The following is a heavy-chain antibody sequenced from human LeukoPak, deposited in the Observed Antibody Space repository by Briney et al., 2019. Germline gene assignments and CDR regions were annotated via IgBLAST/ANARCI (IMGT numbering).Heavy chain of an antibody. CDR1: GFPFSSYW. V-gene: IGHV3-7*03. Sequence: PGGSLRLSCVASGFPFSSYWMTWVRQAPGKGLEWVANIREERGQEYYVDSVKGRFTISKNSAKNSLYLQMNTLRVEDTAMYYCASLDTAKQPLANHWGQGTLVTVSS. CDR3: ASLDTAKQPLANH. D-gene: IGHD5-18*01. CDR2: IREERGQE. J-gene: IGHJ5*02.